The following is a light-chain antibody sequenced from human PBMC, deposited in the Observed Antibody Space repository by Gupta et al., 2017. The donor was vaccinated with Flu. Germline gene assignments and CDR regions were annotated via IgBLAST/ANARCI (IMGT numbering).Light chain of an antibody. Sequence: QSVLTQPPSASGTPGQRVLISCSGTKSNIGNNYVNWYQQLPRTAPKLLIHNSDQRPSGVPDRFSASKSGTSASLATSGLQSEDEADYFCATWDDSLNGVVFGGGTKLTV. CDR2: NSD. J-gene: IGLJ2*01. CDR3: ATWDDSLNGVV. CDR1: KSNIGNNY. V-gene: IGLV1-44*01.